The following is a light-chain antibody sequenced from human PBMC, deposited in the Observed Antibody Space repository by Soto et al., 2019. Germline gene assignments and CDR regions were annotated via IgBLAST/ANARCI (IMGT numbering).Light chain of an antibody. Sequence: EIVLTQSPATLSVSPGERATLSCRASQTVSSNLVWYQQRPGQPPRLLIYGASTRATGISARFSGSGSGTEFTLTISSLQPEDFAVYYCQQYNNWPMATFGPGTTVETK. CDR3: QQYNNWPMAT. CDR2: GAS. V-gene: IGKV3-15*01. CDR1: QTVSSN. J-gene: IGKJ3*01.